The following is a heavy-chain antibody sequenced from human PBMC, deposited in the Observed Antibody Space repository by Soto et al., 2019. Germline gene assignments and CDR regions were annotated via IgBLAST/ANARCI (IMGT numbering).Heavy chain of an antibody. Sequence: PSETLSLTCAVDGGSFSGYYWSWIRQPPGKGLEWIGEINHSGSTNYNPSLKSRVTISVDTSKNQFSLKLSSVTAADTAVYYCARVRVDTAMVTDYWGQGTLVTVSS. D-gene: IGHD5-18*01. CDR3: ARVRVDTAMVTDY. CDR1: GGSFSGYY. V-gene: IGHV4-34*01. J-gene: IGHJ4*02. CDR2: INHSGST.